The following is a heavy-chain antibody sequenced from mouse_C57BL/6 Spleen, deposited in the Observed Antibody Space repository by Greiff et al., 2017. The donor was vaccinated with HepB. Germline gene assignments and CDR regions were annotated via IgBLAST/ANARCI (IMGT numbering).Heavy chain of an antibody. Sequence: QVQLKQPGAELVMPGASVKLSCKASGYTFTSYWMHWVKQRPGQGLEWIGEIDPSDSYTNYNQKFKGKSTLTVDKSSSTAYMQLSSLTSEDSAVYYCARRGFFTYYYGSSYGDWYFDVWGTGTTVTVSS. CDR2: IDPSDSYT. CDR3: ARRGFFTYYYGSSYGDWYFDV. D-gene: IGHD1-1*01. J-gene: IGHJ1*03. CDR1: GYTFTSYW. V-gene: IGHV1-69*01.